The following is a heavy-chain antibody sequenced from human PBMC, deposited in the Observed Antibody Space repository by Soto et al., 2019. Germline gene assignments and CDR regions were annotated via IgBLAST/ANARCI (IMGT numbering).Heavy chain of an antibody. J-gene: IGHJ3*02. CDR1: GDSFSVYD. CDR2: ISPGGTT. D-gene: IGHD2-15*01. CDR3: ARHRDTVVVVATDRPAFDI. Sequence: PSETLSLTCAVYGDSFSVYDWSWIRQPPGKGLEWIGEISPGGTTNYNPSLKSRVTISADTSKSQLSLKLSSVTAADTAVYYCARHRDTVVVVATDRPAFDIWGQGTMVTVSS. V-gene: IGHV4-34*01.